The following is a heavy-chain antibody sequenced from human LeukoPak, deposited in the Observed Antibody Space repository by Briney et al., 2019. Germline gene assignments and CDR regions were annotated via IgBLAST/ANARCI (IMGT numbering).Heavy chain of an antibody. Sequence: PGRSLRLSCAASGFTFSSYGMHWVRQAPGKGLEWVAVIWYDGSNKYYADSVKGRFTISRDNSKNTLYLQMNSLRAEDTAVYYCARVEYNWNDLKIDYWGQGTLVTVSS. CDR3: ARVEYNWNDLKIDY. V-gene: IGHV3-33*01. CDR2: IWYDGSNK. CDR1: GFTFSSYG. J-gene: IGHJ4*02. D-gene: IGHD1-1*01.